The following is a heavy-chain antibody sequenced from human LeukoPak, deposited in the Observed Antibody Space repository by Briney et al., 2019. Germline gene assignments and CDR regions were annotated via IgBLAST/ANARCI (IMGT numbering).Heavy chain of an antibody. V-gene: IGHV4-4*07. D-gene: IGHD6-13*01. CDR3: ARESSIAAAGTW. Sequence: SETLSLTCTVSGGSISSYYWTWIRQPAGKGLEWIGRIYTSGTTNYNPSLKSRVTMSVDRSKNQFSLKLSSVTAADTAVYYCARESSIAAAGTWWGQGTLVTVSS. CDR2: IYTSGTT. CDR1: GGSISSYY. J-gene: IGHJ4*02.